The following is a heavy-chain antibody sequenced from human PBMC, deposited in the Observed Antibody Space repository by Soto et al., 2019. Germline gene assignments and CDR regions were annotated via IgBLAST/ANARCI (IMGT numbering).Heavy chain of an antibody. Sequence: QLQLQESGPGLVKPSETLSLTCTVSGGSISSSSYYWGWIRQPPGKGLEWIGSIYYSGSTYYNPSXKXRVTLSVDTSKNQFSLKLSSVTAADTAVYYCARHDWAKPFDYWGQGTLVTVSS. CDR2: IYYSGST. D-gene: IGHD3-9*01. V-gene: IGHV4-39*01. CDR1: GGSISSSSYY. J-gene: IGHJ4*02. CDR3: ARHDWAKPFDY.